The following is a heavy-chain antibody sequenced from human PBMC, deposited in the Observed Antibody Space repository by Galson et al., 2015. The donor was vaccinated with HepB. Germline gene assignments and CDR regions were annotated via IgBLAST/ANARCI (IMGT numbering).Heavy chain of an antibody. CDR2: ISGSGGST. V-gene: IGHV3-23*01. CDR1: GFTFSSYA. Sequence: SLRLSCAASGFTFSSYAMSWVRQAPGKGLEWVSAISGSGGSTYYADSVKGRFTISRDNSKNTLYLQMNSLRAEDTAVYYCAKDMSSSSLFDPWGQGTLVTVSS. CDR3: AKDMSSSSLFDP. J-gene: IGHJ5*02. D-gene: IGHD6-6*01.